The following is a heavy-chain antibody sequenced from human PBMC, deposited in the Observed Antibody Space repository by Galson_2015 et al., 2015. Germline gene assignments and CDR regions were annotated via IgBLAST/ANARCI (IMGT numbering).Heavy chain of an antibody. CDR2: ISYDGSNK. D-gene: IGHD2-21*01. V-gene: IGHV3-30*18. Sequence: SLRLSCAASGFTFSSYGMHWVRQAPGKGLEWVAVISYDGSNKYYADSVKGRFTISRDNSKNTLYLQMNSLRAEDTAVYYCAKGDVIGGNYYYYYGMDVWGQGTTVTVSS. J-gene: IGHJ6*02. CDR3: AKGDVIGGNYYYYYGMDV. CDR1: GFTFSSYG.